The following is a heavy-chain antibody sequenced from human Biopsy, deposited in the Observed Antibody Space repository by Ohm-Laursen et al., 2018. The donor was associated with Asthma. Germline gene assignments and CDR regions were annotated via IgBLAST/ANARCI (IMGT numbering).Heavy chain of an antibody. V-gene: IGHV3-30*04. D-gene: IGHD3-10*01. CDR1: GFTFRSYA. CDR2: ISYDGSTK. CDR3: ARDVVWFREVGGMDV. J-gene: IGHJ6*02. Sequence: RSLRLSCTASGFTFRSYAMHWVRQAPGKGLEWVAVISYDGSTKYSADSVKGRFIVSRDISKNILSLQMNSLRPEDTAVYYCARDVVWFREVGGMDVWGQGTTVTVSS.